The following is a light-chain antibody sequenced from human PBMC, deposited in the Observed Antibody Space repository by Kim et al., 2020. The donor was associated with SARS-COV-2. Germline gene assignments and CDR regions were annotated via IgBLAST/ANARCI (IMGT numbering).Light chain of an antibody. CDR3: QKYNSAPWT. Sequence: AAVGDRVTITCRASQGISNYLAWYQQKPGKGTKLLIYAASALQSGVPSRFSGSGSGTDFTLTISSLQPEDVATYYCQKYNSAPWTFGQGTKVEIK. V-gene: IGKV1-27*01. CDR2: AAS. J-gene: IGKJ1*01. CDR1: QGISNY.